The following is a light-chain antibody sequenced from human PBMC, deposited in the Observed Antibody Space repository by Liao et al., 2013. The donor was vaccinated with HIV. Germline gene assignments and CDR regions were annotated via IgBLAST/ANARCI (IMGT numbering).Light chain of an antibody. CDR3: QAWDSRTVI. CDR2: RDD. CDR1: KLGSKY. Sequence: SYELTQPAAVSVSPGQTASITCSGDKLGSKYASWYQQRPGQSPVMVINRDDKRPSGIPERFSGSNSGNTATLTISGTQAMDEAEYYCQAWDSRTVIFGGGTKLTV. J-gene: IGLJ2*01. V-gene: IGLV3-1*01.